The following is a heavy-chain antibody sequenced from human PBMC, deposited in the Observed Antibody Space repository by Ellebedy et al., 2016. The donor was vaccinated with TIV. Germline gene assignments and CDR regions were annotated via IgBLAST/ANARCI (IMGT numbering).Heavy chain of an antibody. CDR2: IYYSGST. CDR1: GGSISSSSYY. J-gene: IGHJ4*02. CDR3: ARRGDYDRGVAFDY. V-gene: IGHV4-39*01. D-gene: IGHD3-22*01. Sequence: MPSETLSLTCTVSGGSISSSSYYWGWIRQPPGKGLEWIGSIYYSGSTYYNPSLKSRVTISVDTSKNQFSLKLSPVTAADTAVYYCARRGDYDRGVAFDYWGQGTLVTVSS.